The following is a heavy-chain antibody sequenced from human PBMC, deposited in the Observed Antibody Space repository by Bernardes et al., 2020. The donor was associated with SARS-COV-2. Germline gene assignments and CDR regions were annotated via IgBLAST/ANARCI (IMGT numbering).Heavy chain of an antibody. Sequence: SETLSLTCAVYGGSFSGYYWSWIRQPPGKGLEWIGEINHSGSTNYNPSLKSRVTISVDTSKNQFSLKLSSVTAADTAGYYCASEDTIFGVAPFFDYWGQGSLVTVSS. D-gene: IGHD3-3*01. J-gene: IGHJ4*02. CDR3: ASEDTIFGVAPFFDY. CDR1: GGSFSGYY. CDR2: INHSGST. V-gene: IGHV4-34*01.